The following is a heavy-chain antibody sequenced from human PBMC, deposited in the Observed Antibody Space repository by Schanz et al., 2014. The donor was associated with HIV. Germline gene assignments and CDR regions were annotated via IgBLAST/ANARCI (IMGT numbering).Heavy chain of an antibody. D-gene: IGHD3-22*01. CDR1: GFTFTNHA. CDR3: AKPEYDSRGNSQSHFDY. J-gene: IGHJ4*02. CDR2: VIGSGVRT. Sequence: VQLLESGGGLAQPGGSLTLSCAASGFTFTNHALSWVRQAPGRGLEWVSTVIGSGVRTIYADSVKGRFTISRDNSKNTLSLHMNSLRVEDTAVYYCAKPEYDSRGNSQSHFDYWGQGTLVTVSS. V-gene: IGHV3-23*01.